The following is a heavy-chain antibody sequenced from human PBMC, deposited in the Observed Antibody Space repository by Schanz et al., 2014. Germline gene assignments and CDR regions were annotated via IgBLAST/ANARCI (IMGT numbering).Heavy chain of an antibody. V-gene: IGHV1-46*01. CDR3: ASALTTWGGMDV. J-gene: IGHJ6*02. CDR2: INPTGGST. CDR1: GYTFTTYY. Sequence: QVQLVQSGAEVKKPGASVKVYCKASGYTFTTYYLHWVRQAPGQGLEWMGIINPTGGSTTYAEKFLGRVTMTRDTSTSTVYMELSSLRSEDTAVYYCASALTTWGGMDVWGQGTTVTVSS. D-gene: IGHD4-4*01.